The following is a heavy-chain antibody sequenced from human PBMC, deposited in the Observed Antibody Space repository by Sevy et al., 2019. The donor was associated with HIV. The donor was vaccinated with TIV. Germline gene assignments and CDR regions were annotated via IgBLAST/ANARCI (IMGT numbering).Heavy chain of an antibody. CDR3: ARGIRPWYYYDSSGDYFDY. J-gene: IGHJ4*02. CDR1: GYTFTSYD. CDR2: MNPNSGNT. D-gene: IGHD3-22*01. Sequence: ASVKVSCKASGYTFTSYDINWVRQATGQGLEWMGWMNPNSGNTGYAQKFQGRVTMTRNTSISTAYMELSSLRSEDTAVYYCARGIRPWYYYDSSGDYFDYWGQGTLVTVSS. V-gene: IGHV1-8*01.